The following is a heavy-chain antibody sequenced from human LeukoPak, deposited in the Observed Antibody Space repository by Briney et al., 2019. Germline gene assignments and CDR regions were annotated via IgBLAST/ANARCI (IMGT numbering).Heavy chain of an antibody. J-gene: IGHJ4*02. Sequence: SETLSLTCTVSGGSISSYYWSWIRQPPGKGLEWIGYIYYSGSTNYNPSLKSRVTISVDTSKNQFSLKLSSVTAADTAVYYCARQRGAYCGGDCYSDLVDYWGQGTLVTVSS. CDR2: IYYSGST. V-gene: IGHV4-59*08. D-gene: IGHD2-21*02. CDR1: GGSISSYY. CDR3: ARQRGAYCGGDCYSDLVDY.